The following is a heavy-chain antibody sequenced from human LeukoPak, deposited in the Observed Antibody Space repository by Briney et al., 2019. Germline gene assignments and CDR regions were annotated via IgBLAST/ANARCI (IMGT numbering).Heavy chain of an antibody. CDR3: TRVAWSSHDAFDI. CDR2: IYPNSGGT. Sequence: ASVKVSCKASGYTFTGYYMHWVRQAPGQGLEWMGWIYPNSGGTNYAQKFQGRVTMTRDTSISTAYMELSRLISDDTAVYYCTRVAWSSHDAFDIWGQGTMVTVSS. V-gene: IGHV1-2*02. CDR1: GYTFTGYY. D-gene: IGHD6-13*01. J-gene: IGHJ3*02.